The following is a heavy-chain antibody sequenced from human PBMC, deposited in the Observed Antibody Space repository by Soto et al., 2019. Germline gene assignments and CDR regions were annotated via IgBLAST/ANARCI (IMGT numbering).Heavy chain of an antibody. Sequence: SVKVSCKASGGTFSSYAISWVRQAPGQGLEWMGGTIPIFGTANYAQKFQGRVTITADKSTSTAYMELSSLRSEDTAVYYCASNHYYDSSGYPGDPGWGQGTLVTVSS. D-gene: IGHD3-22*01. V-gene: IGHV1-69*06. CDR2: TIPIFGTA. CDR1: GGTFSSYA. CDR3: ASNHYYDSSGYPGDPG. J-gene: IGHJ4*02.